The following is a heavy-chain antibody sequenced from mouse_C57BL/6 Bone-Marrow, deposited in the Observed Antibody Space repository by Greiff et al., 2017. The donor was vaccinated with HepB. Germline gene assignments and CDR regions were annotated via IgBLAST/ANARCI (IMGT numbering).Heavy chain of an antibody. D-gene: IGHD1-1*01. CDR3: TPLSTTANWYFDV. J-gene: IGHJ1*03. CDR1: GFNIKDDY. V-gene: IGHV14-4*01. Sequence: EVQVVESGAELVRPGASVKLSCTASGFNIKDDYMHWVKQRPEQGLEWIGWIDPENGDTEYASKFQGKATITADTSSNTAYRQLSSLTSEDTAVYYCTPLSTTANWYFDVWGTGTTVTVSS. CDR2: IDPENGDT.